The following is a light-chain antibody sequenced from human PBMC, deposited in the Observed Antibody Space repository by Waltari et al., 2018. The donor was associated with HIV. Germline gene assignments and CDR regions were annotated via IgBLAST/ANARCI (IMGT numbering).Light chain of an antibody. V-gene: IGLV8-61*01. J-gene: IGLJ3*02. CDR1: SGSVSTSSY. CDR3: VLFMGNGIWV. CDR2: STN. Sequence: QTVVTQEPSFSVSPGGTVTLTFGLRSGSVSTSSYPSWYQQTPGQAPRTLIYSTNTRSSGVSDRFSGSILGNKAALTITGAQADDESDYYCVLFMGNGIWVFGGGTKLTVL.